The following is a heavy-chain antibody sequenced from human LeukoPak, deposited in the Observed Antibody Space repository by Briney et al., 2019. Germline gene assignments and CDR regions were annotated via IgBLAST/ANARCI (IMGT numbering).Heavy chain of an antibody. CDR2: IYYSVST. V-gene: IGHV4-59*01. J-gene: IGHJ1*01. CDR3: ARGFPVDSSGYRLQYFQH. Sequence: SETLSLTCTVSGGSISSYSWSWIRQPPGKGLEWIGYIYYSVSTNYNPSLKSRVTISVDTSKNLFSVKLSSVTAADTAVYYCARGFPVDSSGYRLQYFQHWGQGTLVTVSS. D-gene: IGHD3-22*01. CDR1: GGSISSYS.